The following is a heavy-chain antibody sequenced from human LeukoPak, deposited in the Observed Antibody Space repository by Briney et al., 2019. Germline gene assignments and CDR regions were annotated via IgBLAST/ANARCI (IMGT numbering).Heavy chain of an antibody. CDR1: GGSFSGYY. Sequence: SETLPLTCAVYGGSFSGYYWSWIRQPPGKGLEWIGEINHSGSTNYNPSLKSRVTISVDTSKNQFSLKLSSVTAADTAVYYCARGRESLEMAIPYYFDYWGQGTLVTVSS. CDR3: ARGRESLEMAIPYYFDY. J-gene: IGHJ4*02. D-gene: IGHD5-24*01. CDR2: INHSGST. V-gene: IGHV4-34*01.